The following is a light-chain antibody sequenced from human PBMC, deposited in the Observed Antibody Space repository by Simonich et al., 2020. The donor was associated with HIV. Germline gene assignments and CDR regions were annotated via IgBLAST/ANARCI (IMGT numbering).Light chain of an antibody. CDR1: SGDVGGYNY. Sequence: QSALTPPASVSGSPGQSLTISCTGTSGDVGGYNYVSWYQHHPGKAPKLMIYDVSKRPSGVSNRFSGSKSGNTASLTISGLQAEDEADYYCSSYTSSDTYVLFGGGTKVTVL. V-gene: IGLV2-14*03. J-gene: IGLJ2*01. CDR3: SSYTSSDTYVL. CDR2: DVS.